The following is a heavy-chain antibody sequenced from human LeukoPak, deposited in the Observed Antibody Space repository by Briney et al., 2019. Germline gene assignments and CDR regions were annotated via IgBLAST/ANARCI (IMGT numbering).Heavy chain of an antibody. CDR1: GGSFSGYY. J-gene: IGHJ4*02. V-gene: IGHV4-34*01. D-gene: IGHD6-13*01. CDR3: ARIAAAGTGPWGN. CDR2: INHSGST. Sequence: PSETLSLTCAVYGGSFSGYYWSWIRQPPGKGLEWIGEINHSGSTNYNPSLKSRVTISVDTSKNQFSLKLSSVTAADTAVYYCARIAAAGTGPWGNWGQGTLVTVSS.